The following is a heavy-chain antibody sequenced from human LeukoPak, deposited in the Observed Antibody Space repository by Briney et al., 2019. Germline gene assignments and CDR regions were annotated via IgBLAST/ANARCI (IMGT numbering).Heavy chain of an antibody. Sequence: GGSLRLSCAASGFTFSNYAVSWVRQAPGKGLAWVSAISDSGSSTQYADSVKGRFTISRDNFRNTLYLQMNSLTADDTAVYYCAKGSSHWRDYHDFDYWGQGTLVTVSS. CDR1: GFTFSNYA. CDR2: ISDSGSST. J-gene: IGHJ4*02. D-gene: IGHD5-12*01. V-gene: IGHV3-23*01. CDR3: AKGSSHWRDYHDFDY.